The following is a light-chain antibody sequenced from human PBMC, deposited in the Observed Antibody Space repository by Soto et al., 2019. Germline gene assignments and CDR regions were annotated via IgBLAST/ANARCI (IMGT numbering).Light chain of an antibody. CDR3: QQYNSYSWT. Sequence: DIQMTQSPSTLSASVGDRVTLTCRASQSISSWLAWYKQKPGKAPKLLIYKASSLESGVPSRFRGSGSGTEFTLTISSLKPDDFATYYCQQYNSYSWTFGQGTKVDIK. CDR2: KAS. J-gene: IGKJ1*01. V-gene: IGKV1-5*03. CDR1: QSISSW.